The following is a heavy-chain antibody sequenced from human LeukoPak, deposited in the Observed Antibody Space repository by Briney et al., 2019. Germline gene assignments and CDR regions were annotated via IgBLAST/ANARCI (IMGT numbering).Heavy chain of an antibody. V-gene: IGHV3-30*18. Sequence: GGSLRLSCAASGFTFSSYGMHWVRQAPGKGLEWVAVISYDGNNKYYADSVKGRFTISRDNSKNTLYLQMNSLRAEDTAVYYCAKDLLRLGELLPDYWGQGTLVTVSS. D-gene: IGHD3-16*01. CDR2: ISYDGNNK. CDR3: AKDLLRLGELLPDY. J-gene: IGHJ4*02. CDR1: GFTFSSYG.